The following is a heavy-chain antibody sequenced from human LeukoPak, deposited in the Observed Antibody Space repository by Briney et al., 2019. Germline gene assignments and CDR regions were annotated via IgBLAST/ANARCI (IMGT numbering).Heavy chain of an antibody. Sequence: SVKVSCKASGGTFSSYAISWVRQAPGQGLEWMGGIIPIFGTANYAQKFQGRVTVTTDESTSTAYMELSSLRSEDTAVYYCARAALGYCSGGSCYSQLTFDYWGQGTLVTVSS. J-gene: IGHJ4*02. D-gene: IGHD2-15*01. CDR2: IIPIFGTA. CDR1: GGTFSSYA. CDR3: ARAALGYCSGGSCYSQLTFDY. V-gene: IGHV1-69*05.